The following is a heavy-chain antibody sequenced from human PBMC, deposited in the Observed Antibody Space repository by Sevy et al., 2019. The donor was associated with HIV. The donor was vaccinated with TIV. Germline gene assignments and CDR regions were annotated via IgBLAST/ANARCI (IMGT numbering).Heavy chain of an antibody. CDR2: ISYDGSNK. D-gene: IGHD3-16*01. Sequence: GGSLRLSCAASGFTFSSYAMHWVRQAPGKGLEWVAVISYDGSNKYYADSVKGRFTISRDNSKNTLYLQMNSLKADDTAGYYCARERFCGDYVFDYWGQGTLVTVSS. CDR3: ARERFCGDYVFDY. J-gene: IGHJ4*02. V-gene: IGHV3-30-3*01. CDR1: GFTFSSYA.